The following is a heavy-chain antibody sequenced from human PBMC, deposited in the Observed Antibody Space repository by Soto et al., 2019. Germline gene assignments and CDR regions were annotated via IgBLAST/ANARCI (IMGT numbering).Heavy chain of an antibody. V-gene: IGHV1-18*01. CDR1: GYSFTIYG. J-gene: IGHJ4*02. D-gene: IGHD2-15*01. Sequence: AAVQAACKASGYSFTIYGITWVRQAPGQGLEWMGWISTYDGNTNYAQNFQGRVSMARDTSTSTAYMELRSLRSDDTAVYYCAKDRGRSCIGAIHTLDYRGQRTTVTVSS. CDR2: ISTYDGNT. CDR3: AKDRGRSCIGAIHTLDY.